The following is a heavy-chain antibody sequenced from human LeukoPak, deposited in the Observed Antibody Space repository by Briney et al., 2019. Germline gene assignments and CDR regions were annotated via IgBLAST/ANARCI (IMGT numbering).Heavy chain of an antibody. Sequence: ASVKVSCKASGGTFSSYAISWVRQAPGQGLEWMGIINPSGGSTSYAQKFQGRVTMTRDTSTSTVYMELSSLRSEDTAVYYCARDLSGSPFFDYWGQGTLVTVSS. CDR3: ARDLSGSPFFDY. J-gene: IGHJ4*02. V-gene: IGHV1-46*01. CDR1: GGTFSSYA. D-gene: IGHD1-26*01. CDR2: INPSGGST.